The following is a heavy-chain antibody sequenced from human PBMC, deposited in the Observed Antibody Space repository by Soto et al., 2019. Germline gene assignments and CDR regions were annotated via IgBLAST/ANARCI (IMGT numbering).Heavy chain of an antibody. Sequence: GASVKVSCKASGGTFSSYTISWVRQAPGQGLEWMGRIIPILGIANYAQKFQGRVTITRDTSASTAYMELSSLRSEDTAVYYCARCVSGGDADLFYPCGQGSLVPVSS. J-gene: IGHJ5*02. V-gene: IGHV1-69*02. CDR1: GGTFSSYT. CDR2: IIPILGIA. CDR3: ARCVSGGDADLFYP. D-gene: IGHD2-21*02.